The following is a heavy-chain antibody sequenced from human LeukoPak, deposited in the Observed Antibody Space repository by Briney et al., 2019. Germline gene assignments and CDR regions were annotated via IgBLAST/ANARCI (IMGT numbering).Heavy chain of an antibody. D-gene: IGHD3-10*01. J-gene: IGHJ4*02. V-gene: IGHV4-59*01. CDR3: AKDKDRRKLSPYDY. CDR1: GGSISSYY. Sequence: SETLSLTCTVSGGSISSYYWSWIRQPPGKGLEWIGYIYYSGSTNYNPSLKSRVTISVDTSKNQFSLKLSSVTAADTALYYCAKDKDRRKLSPYDYWGQGTLVTVSS. CDR2: IYYSGST.